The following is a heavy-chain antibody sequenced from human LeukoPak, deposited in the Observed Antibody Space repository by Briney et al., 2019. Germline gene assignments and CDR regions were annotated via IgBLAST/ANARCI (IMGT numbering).Heavy chain of an antibody. J-gene: IGHJ3*02. CDR1: GGTFSSYA. CDR2: IIPIFGTA. CDR3: ARDRDRFTVVYAFDI. V-gene: IGHV1-69*05. Sequence: SVKVSCKASGGTFSSYAISWVRQAPGQGLEWMGGIIPIFGTANYAQKFQGRVTITTDESTSTAYMELSSLRSEDTAVYYCARDRDRFTVVYAFDIWGQGTMVTVSS. D-gene: IGHD4-23*01.